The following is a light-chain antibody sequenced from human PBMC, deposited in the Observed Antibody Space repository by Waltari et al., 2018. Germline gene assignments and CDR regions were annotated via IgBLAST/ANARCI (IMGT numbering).Light chain of an antibody. V-gene: IGKV1-39*01. CDR2: GAS. CDR1: QNIFGY. J-gene: IGKJ2*01. Sequence: DVQMTQSPSSLSVSVGDRVTITCRASQNIFGYLNWYQQKLGKAPNLLIFGASSLQSGVPARFSGSGSGTEFTLTITSLQPEDFALYYCQQTYIIPHTFGQGTKLEIK. CDR3: QQTYIIPHT.